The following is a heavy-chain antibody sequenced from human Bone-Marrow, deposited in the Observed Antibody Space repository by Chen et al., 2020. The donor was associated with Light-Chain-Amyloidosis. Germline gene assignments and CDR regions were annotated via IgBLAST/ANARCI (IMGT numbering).Heavy chain of an antibody. CDR1: GYTFPNYW. V-gene: IGHV5-51*01. J-gene: IGHJ4*02. D-gene: IGHD5-12*01. CDR2: IYPDDSDA. CDR3: ARRRDGYNFDY. Sequence: EVQLEQSGPEVKKPGESLKISCKGSGYTFPNYWIGWVRQMPGKGLEWMGVIYPDDSDARYSPSFEGQVTISADKSLTTAYLQWRSPKASDTAMYYCARRRDGYNFDYWGQGTLVTVSS.